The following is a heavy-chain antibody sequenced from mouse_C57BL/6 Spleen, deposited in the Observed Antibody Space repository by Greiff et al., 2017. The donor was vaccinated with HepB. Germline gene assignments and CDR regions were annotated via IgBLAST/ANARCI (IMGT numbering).Heavy chain of an antibody. Sequence: LQESGPGMVKPSQSLSLTCTVTGYSITSGYDWHWIRHFPGNKLEWMGYISYSGSTNYNPSLKSRISITHDTSKNHFFLKLNSVTTEDTATYYCARDGDYFFAYWGQGTLVTVSA. CDR1: GYSITSGYD. CDR3: ARDGDYFFAY. D-gene: IGHD1-1*01. CDR2: ISYSGST. V-gene: IGHV3-1*01. J-gene: IGHJ3*01.